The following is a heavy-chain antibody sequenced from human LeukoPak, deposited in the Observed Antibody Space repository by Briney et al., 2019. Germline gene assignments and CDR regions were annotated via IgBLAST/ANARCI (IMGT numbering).Heavy chain of an antibody. CDR2: ILGSGNTI. CDR3: ARLRGGGYGDY. CDR1: GFTFSTYG. Sequence: GGSLRLSCAASGFTFSTYGMNWVRQAPGKGLEWVSYILGSGNTIYYADSVKGRFTISRDNAKSSLYLQMNSLRDDDTAVYYCARLRGGGYGDYWGQGTLVTVSS. J-gene: IGHJ4*02. V-gene: IGHV3-48*02. D-gene: IGHD5-12*01.